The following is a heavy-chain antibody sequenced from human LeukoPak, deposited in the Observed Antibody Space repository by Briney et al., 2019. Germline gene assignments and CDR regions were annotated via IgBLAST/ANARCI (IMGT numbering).Heavy chain of an antibody. D-gene: IGHD4-17*01. V-gene: IGHV4-30-2*01. CDR2: IYHSGST. CDR1: GGSISSGGYS. Sequence: PSQTLSLTCAVSGGSISSGGYSRSWLRQPPGKGLEWIGYIYHSGSTYYHPSLKSRVTISVDRSKNQFSLKLSSVTAADTAVYYCARSYGDYVGTFDYWGQGTLVTVSS. CDR3: ARSYGDYVGTFDY. J-gene: IGHJ4*02.